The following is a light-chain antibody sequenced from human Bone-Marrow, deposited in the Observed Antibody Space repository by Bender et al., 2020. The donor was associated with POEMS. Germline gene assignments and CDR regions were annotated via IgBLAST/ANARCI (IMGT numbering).Light chain of an antibody. V-gene: IGLV2-11*01. CDR2: DIN. CDR3: CSYRGDNTYV. J-gene: IGLJ1*01. Sequence: SALTQPRSVSGSPGQSVTISCTGTNSDVDGYNYVSWYQQHPGKAPELIIYDINKRPSGVPDRFSGSKSDSTASLTISGLQPEDKADYFCCSYRGDNTYVFGSGTTVTVL. CDR1: NSDVDGYNY.